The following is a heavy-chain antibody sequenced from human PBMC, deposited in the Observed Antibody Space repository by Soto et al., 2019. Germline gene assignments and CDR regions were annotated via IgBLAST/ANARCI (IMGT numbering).Heavy chain of an antibody. Sequence: EVQLVESGGGLVQPGRSLRLSCAASGFTFDDYAMRWVRRVLGKGLEWVSSISWNSNIIGYADSVKGRFTISRDNAKNSLYLQMNSLRPEDTALYYCAKGGPDGFCSGGRCYFDYWGQGTLVTVSS. V-gene: IGHV3-9*01. CDR1: GFTFDDYA. CDR3: AKGGPDGFCSGGRCYFDY. J-gene: IGHJ4*02. CDR2: ISWNSNII. D-gene: IGHD2-15*01.